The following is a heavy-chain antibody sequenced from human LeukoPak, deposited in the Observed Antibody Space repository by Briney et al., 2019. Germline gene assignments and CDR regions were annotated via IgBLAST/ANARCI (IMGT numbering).Heavy chain of an antibody. CDR3: ARDRSGVYMDV. D-gene: IGHD6-19*01. CDR2: IKQDGSEK. CDR1: RFTFGSSW. Sequence: GGSLRLSCAASRFTFGSSWMSWVRQAPGKGLEWVANIKQDGSEKYYVDSVKGRFTISRDNAKNSLYLQMNSLGVEDTAVYYCARDRSGVYMDVWGKGTTVTVSS. V-gene: IGHV3-7*01. J-gene: IGHJ6*03.